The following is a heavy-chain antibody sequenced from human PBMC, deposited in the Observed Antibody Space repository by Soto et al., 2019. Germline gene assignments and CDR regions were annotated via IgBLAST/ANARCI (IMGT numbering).Heavy chain of an antibody. CDR1: GFTFSSYA. CDR2: ISGSGGST. V-gene: IGHV3-23*01. Sequence: GGSLRLSYAASGFTFSSYAMSWVRQAPGKELEWVSAISGSGGSTYYADSVKGRFTISRDNSKNTLYLQMNSLRAEDTAVYYCAKAPGGSSGYYYDLAFDIWGQGTMVTVSS. J-gene: IGHJ3*02. CDR3: AKAPGGSSGYYYDLAFDI. D-gene: IGHD3-22*01.